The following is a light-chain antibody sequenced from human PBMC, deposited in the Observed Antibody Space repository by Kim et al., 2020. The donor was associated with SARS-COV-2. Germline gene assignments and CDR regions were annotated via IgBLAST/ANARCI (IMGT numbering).Light chain of an antibody. CDR2: RAS. CDR3: QLDYNLPYP. V-gene: IGKV3D-7*01. CDR1: QSLSSSY. J-gene: IGKJ2*01. Sequence: PGERVTLSCRASQSLSSSYLTWYQQNPGQAPRLLIYRASTRATGIPARSSGSGSGSDSTLTISSLQPEDFAVYYCQLDYNLPYPFGQGPRRE.